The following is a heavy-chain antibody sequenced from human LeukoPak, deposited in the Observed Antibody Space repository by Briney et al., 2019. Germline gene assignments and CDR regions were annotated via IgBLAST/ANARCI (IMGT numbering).Heavy chain of an antibody. CDR2: IIPIFGTA. CDR1: GGTFSGYA. CDR3: ARDNTYYDILTGYWSGYYFDY. D-gene: IGHD3-9*01. J-gene: IGHJ4*02. Sequence: SVKVSCKASGGTFSGYAISWVRQAPGQGLEWMGGIIPIFGTANYAQKFQGRVTITADESTSTAYMELSSLRSEDTAVYYCARDNTYYDILTGYWSGYYFDYWGQGTLVTVSS. V-gene: IGHV1-69*01.